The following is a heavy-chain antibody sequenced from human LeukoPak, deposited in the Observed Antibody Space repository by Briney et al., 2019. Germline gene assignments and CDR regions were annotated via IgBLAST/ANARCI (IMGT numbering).Heavy chain of an antibody. Sequence: PSETLSLTCTVSGGSISSSSYYWGWIRQPPGKGLEWIGSIYYSGSTYYNPSLKSRVTISVDTSKNQFSLKLSSVTAADTAVYYCARGLIVGSYSGYDTGRLWFDPWGQGTLVTVSS. CDR1: GGSISSSSYY. CDR2: IYYSGST. D-gene: IGHD5-12*01. CDR3: ARGLIVGSYSGYDTGRLWFDP. J-gene: IGHJ5*02. V-gene: IGHV4-39*01.